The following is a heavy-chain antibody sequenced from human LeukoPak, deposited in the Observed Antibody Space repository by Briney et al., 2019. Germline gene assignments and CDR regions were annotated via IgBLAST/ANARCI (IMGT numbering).Heavy chain of an antibody. J-gene: IGHJ5*02. CDR3: ARGTYYDFWGGNWFDP. CDR1: GYTFTSYD. CDR2: MNPNSGNT. Sequence: ASVKVSCKASGYTFTSYDINWVRQATGQGLEWMGWMNPNSGNTGYAQKFQGRVTITRNTSISTAYMELSSLRSEDTAVYYCARGTYYDFWGGNWFDPWGQGTLVTVSS. V-gene: IGHV1-8*03. D-gene: IGHD3-3*01.